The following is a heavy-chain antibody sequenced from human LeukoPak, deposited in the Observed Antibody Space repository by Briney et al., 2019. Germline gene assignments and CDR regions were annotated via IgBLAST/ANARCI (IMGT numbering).Heavy chain of an antibody. Sequence: PSETLSLTCSVSGGSISSSSYYWGWIRQRPGKGLEWIGSIYYSGSTYYNPSLKSRVAISVDTSKTLFSLKLSSVTAADTAVYYCARHRIAPADDAFDIWGRGTMVTVSS. D-gene: IGHD6-13*01. V-gene: IGHV4-39*01. CDR1: GGSISSSSYY. J-gene: IGHJ3*02. CDR3: ARHRIAPADDAFDI. CDR2: IYYSGST.